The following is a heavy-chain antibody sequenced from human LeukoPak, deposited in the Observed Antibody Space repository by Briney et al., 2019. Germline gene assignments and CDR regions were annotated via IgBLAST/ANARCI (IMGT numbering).Heavy chain of an antibody. V-gene: IGHV6-1*01. J-gene: IGHJ4*02. CDR3: AREFWRFGELLLYYFDY. Sequence: SQTLSLTCAISGDSVSSNSAAWNWIRQSPSRGLEWLGRTYYRSKWYNDYAVSVKSRITINPDTSKNQFSLQLSSVTPEDTAVYYCAREFWRFGELLLYYFDYWGQGTLVTVSS. CDR1: GDSVSSNSAA. D-gene: IGHD3-10*01. CDR2: TYYRSKWYN.